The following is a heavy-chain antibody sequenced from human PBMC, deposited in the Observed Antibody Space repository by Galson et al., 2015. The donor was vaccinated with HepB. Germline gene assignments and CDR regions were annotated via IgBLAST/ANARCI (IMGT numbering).Heavy chain of an antibody. D-gene: IGHD3-3*01. V-gene: IGHV3-11*01. CDR3: ARDARDYDFWSGYFVVPNYYYYYMDV. CDR2: ISSSGSTI. Sequence: SLRLSCAASGFTFSNYYMSWIRQAPGKGLEWVSYISSSGSTIYYADSVKGRFTISRDNAKNSLYLQMNSLRAEDTAVYYCARDARDYDFWSGYFVVPNYYYYYMDVWGKGTTVTVSS. J-gene: IGHJ6*03. CDR1: GFTFSNYY.